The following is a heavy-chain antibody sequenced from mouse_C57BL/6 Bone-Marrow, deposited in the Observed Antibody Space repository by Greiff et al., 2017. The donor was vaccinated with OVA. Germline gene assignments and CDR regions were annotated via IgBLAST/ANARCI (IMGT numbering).Heavy chain of an antibody. J-gene: IGHJ4*01. D-gene: IGHD4-1*01. Sequence: VQLVESGPGLVQPSQSLSITCTVSGFSLTSYGVHWVRQSPGKGLEWLGVIWSGGSTDYNAAFISRLSISKDNSKSQVFFKMNSLQADDTAIYYCARTLTGPGIYAMDYWGQGTSVTVSS. CDR1: GFSLTSYG. CDR3: ARTLTGPGIYAMDY. V-gene: IGHV2-2*01. CDR2: IWSGGST.